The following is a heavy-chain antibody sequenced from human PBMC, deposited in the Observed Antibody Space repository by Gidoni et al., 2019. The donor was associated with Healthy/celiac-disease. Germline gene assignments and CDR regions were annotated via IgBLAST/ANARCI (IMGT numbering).Heavy chain of an antibody. J-gene: IGHJ4*02. D-gene: IGHD3-16*02. CDR1: GDSISRGSYY. Sequence: QVQLQESGQGLVKPSQTLSLTCTVSGDSISRGSYYWSWIRQPAGKGLEWIGRIYTSGSTNYNPSLKSRVTISGDTSKNQFSLKLISVTAADTAVYYCARDRSCFDYWGQGTLVTVSS. CDR3: ARDRSCFDY. V-gene: IGHV4-61*02. CDR2: IYTSGST.